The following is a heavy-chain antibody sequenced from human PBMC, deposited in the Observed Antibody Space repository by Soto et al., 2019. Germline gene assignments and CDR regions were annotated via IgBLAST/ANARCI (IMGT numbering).Heavy chain of an antibody. V-gene: IGHV4-59*01. CDR2: IYYSGST. CDR1: GGSISSYY. CDR3: ARLRLFGFWSGGHVAYGMDV. D-gene: IGHD3-3*01. J-gene: IGHJ6*02. Sequence: PSETLSLTCTVSGGSISSYYWSWIRQPPGKGLEWIGYIYYSGSTNYNPSLKSRVTISVDTSKNQFSLKLSSVTAADTAVYCCARLRLFGFWSGGHVAYGMDVWGQGTTVTVSS.